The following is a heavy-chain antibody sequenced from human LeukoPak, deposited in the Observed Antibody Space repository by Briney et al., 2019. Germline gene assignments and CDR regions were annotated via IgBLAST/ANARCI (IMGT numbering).Heavy chain of an antibody. J-gene: IGHJ1*01. Sequence: GGSLRLSCAASGFTFISYSMNWVRQAPGRGLEWVSSISSGSSYIYYADSVKGRFTISRGNAKNALYLQMNSLRAEDTAVYYCARASDSSGYYSYFDHSSQGTLVTVSS. CDR2: ISSGSSYI. CDR1: GFTFISYS. D-gene: IGHD3-22*01. CDR3: ARASDSSGYYSYFDH. V-gene: IGHV3-21*01.